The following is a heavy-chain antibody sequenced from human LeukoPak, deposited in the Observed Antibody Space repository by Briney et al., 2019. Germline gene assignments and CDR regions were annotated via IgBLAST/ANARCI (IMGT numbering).Heavy chain of an antibody. Sequence: PGGSLRLSCAASGFTFSSYSMNWIRQPPGKGLEWIGEINHSGSTNYNPSLKSRVTISVDTSKNQFSLKLSSVTAADTAVYYCAKDRGACGGDCYLFLDAFDIWGQGTMVTVSS. V-gene: IGHV4-34*01. CDR2: INHSGST. D-gene: IGHD2-21*02. CDR3: AKDRGACGGDCYLFLDAFDI. J-gene: IGHJ3*02. CDR1: GFTFSSYS.